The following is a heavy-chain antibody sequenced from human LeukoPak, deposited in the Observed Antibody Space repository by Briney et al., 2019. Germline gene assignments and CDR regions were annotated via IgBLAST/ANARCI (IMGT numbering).Heavy chain of an antibody. CDR2: INHEGREK. CDR1: GFTFSNYW. Sequence: GGSLRLSCEASGFTFSNYWMSWVRQAPGKGLEWVASINHEGREKWDVDSVKGRFTISRDNTKNSLYLQMYSLRVEDTAVYYCARSSSPGSVDYWGQGTLVTVSS. D-gene: IGHD6-25*01. CDR3: ARSSSPGSVDY. J-gene: IGHJ4*02. V-gene: IGHV3-7*01.